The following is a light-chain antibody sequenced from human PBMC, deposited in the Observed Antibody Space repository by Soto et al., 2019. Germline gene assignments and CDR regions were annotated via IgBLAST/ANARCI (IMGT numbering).Light chain of an antibody. CDR3: QQYNNWHSYT. Sequence: EIVLTQSPAILSVSPGERATISCRASQSVSSNLAWYQQKPGQAPRLLIYAASTRSTGIPARFSGSGSGTEVSLTISSLLSEDFSVYYCQQYNNWHSYTFGQGTKLEIK. J-gene: IGKJ2*01. CDR1: QSVSSN. CDR2: AAS. V-gene: IGKV3-15*01.